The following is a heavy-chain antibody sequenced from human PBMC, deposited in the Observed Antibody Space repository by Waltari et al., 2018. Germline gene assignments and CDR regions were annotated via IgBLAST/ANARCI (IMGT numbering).Heavy chain of an antibody. CDR3: ARRLNRRTYGLDS. J-gene: IGHJ6*02. CDR2: IYGSSGSS. V-gene: IGHV4-38-2*01. Sequence: QVQLQESGPGLVKPSETLSLTCAVSGGSTSGGYDWRWIRQPPGKGLEWIGYIYGSSGSSNYKPSLKNRVTISKDTSKNQFSLKLSSVTAADTAVYYCARRLNRRTYGLDSWGQG. CDR1: GGSTSGGYD.